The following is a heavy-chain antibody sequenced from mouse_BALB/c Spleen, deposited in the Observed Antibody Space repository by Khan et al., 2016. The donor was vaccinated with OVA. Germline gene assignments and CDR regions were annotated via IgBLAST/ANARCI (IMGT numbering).Heavy chain of an antibody. CDR3: ARNYGNYVEYFDV. Sequence: QVQLQQSGPGLVAPSQSLSITCTVSGFSLTSYGVHWVRQPPGKGLEWLGIIWAGGSTNYNSALMSRLRISKDHSKSQVFLKMNSLQTDDTAMYYCARNYGNYVEYFDVWGAGTTVTVSS. CDR1: GFSLTSYG. V-gene: IGHV2-9*02. J-gene: IGHJ1*01. D-gene: IGHD2-1*01. CDR2: IWAGGST.